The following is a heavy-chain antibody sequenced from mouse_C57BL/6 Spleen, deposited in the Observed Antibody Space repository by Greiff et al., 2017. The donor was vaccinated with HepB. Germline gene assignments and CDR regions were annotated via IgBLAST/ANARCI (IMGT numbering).Heavy chain of an antibody. CDR2: IDPSDSYT. V-gene: IGHV1-69*01. J-gene: IGHJ4*01. Sequence: QVQLQQPGAELVMPGASVKLSCKASGYTFTSYWMHWVKQRPGQGLEWIGEIDPSDSYTNYNQKFKGKSTLTVDKSSSTAYMQLSSLTSEDSAVYYCARYYSNQCYAMDYWGQGTSVTVSS. CDR1: GYTFTSYW. D-gene: IGHD2-5*01. CDR3: ARYYSNQCYAMDY.